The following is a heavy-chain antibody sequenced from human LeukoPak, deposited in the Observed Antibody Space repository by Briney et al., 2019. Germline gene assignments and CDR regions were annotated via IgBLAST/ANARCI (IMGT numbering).Heavy chain of an antibody. V-gene: IGHV3-15*01. CDR3: TTGDFWSLPSSDY. D-gene: IGHD3-3*01. CDR2: IKTKSYGGTT. CDR1: GFTFSNVW. J-gene: IGHJ4*02. Sequence: PGGSLRLSCAASGFTFSNVWMNWVRQAPGKGLEWVGRIKTKSYGGTTDYTAPVKGRFTISRDDSKNTLYLQMNSLKTEDTAIYYCTTGDFWSLPSSDYWGQGTLVTVSS.